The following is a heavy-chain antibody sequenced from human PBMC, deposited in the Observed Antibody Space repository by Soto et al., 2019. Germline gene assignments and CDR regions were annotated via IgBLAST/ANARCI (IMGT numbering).Heavy chain of an antibody. CDR1: GFTFSSYG. CDR2: ISYDGSNK. J-gene: IGHJ4*02. Sequence: GGSLRLSCAASGFTFSSYGMHWVRQAPGKGLEWVAVISYDGSNKYYADSVKGRFTISRDNSKNTLYLQMNSLRAEDTAVYYCAKADLEQQLVLAYWGQGTLVTVSS. V-gene: IGHV3-30*18. CDR3: AKADLEQQLVLAY. D-gene: IGHD6-13*01.